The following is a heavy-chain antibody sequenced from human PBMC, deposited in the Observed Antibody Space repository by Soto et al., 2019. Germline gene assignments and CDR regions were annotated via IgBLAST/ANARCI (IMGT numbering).Heavy chain of an antibody. CDR2: IVPIFGTA. CDR1: GGTFSSYA. J-gene: IGHJ6*02. D-gene: IGHD3-9*01. CDR3: ARESSYYDILTGYYRESYYGMDV. V-gene: IGHV1-69*13. Sequence: GASVKVSCKASGGTFSSYASSWVRQAPGQGLEWMGGIVPIFGTANYAQKFQGRVTITADESTSTAYMELSSLRSEDTAVYYCARESSYYDILTGYYRESYYGMDVWGQGTTVTVS.